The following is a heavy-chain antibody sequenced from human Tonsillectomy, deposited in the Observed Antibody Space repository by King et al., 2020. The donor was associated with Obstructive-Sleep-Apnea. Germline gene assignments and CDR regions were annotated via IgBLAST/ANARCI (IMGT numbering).Heavy chain of an antibody. CDR2: ISYXXSNX. CDR1: GFTFSSYA. V-gene: IGHV3-30*04. CDR3: AXAXXPLXXIXXXXXXXDV. D-gene: IGHD3-16*02. Sequence: VQLVESGGGVVQPGRSLRLSCAASGFTFSSYAMHWVRQAPGKGLEWVAVISYXXSNXXXXDXXXGRFTIARDXSKNTLYLQMNSLRAEDTAGYYCAXAXXPLXXIXXXXXXXDVXXXXTTV. J-gene: IGHJ6*01.